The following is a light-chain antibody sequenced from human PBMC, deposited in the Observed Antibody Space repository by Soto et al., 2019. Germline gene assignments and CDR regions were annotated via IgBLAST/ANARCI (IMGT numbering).Light chain of an antibody. Sequence: EIVLTQSPDTLSLSPGERATLSCRTSQSVSSYLAWYQQKPGQAPRLLIYDASNRATGIPARFSGSGSGTDFTLTISSLEPEDFAVYYCQQRSKWPPITFGQGIRLEIK. CDR3: QQRSKWPPIT. V-gene: IGKV3-11*01. CDR1: QSVSSY. J-gene: IGKJ5*01. CDR2: DAS.